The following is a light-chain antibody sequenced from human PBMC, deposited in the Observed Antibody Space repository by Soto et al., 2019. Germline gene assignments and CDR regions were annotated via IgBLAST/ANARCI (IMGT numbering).Light chain of an antibody. Sequence: DIAMTQSPLSLPVTPGEPASISCRSSQSLLHSNGYNYLDWYLQKPGQSPQLLIYLGSNRASGVPDRFSGSGSGTDFTLKISRVEAEDVGVYYCMQAQQTPWTFGQGTKVDIK. CDR3: MQAQQTPWT. CDR2: LGS. J-gene: IGKJ1*01. V-gene: IGKV2-28*01. CDR1: QSLLHSNGYNY.